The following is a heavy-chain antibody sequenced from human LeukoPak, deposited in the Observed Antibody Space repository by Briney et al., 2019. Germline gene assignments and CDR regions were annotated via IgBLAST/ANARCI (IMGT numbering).Heavy chain of an antibody. V-gene: IGHV3-23*01. J-gene: IGHJ5*02. Sequence: PGGSLRLSCAASGFTLSTYAMAWVRQAPGEGLEWVSGISRGNSTYYEESVNGRFTISRDNSKKPVYLQMFFLRAEDTAIYYCAKLGLVGVTTDYNLFVPWGQGTPVTVSS. D-gene: IGHD4-11*01. CDR1: GFTLSTYA. CDR2: ISRGNST. CDR3: AKLGLVGVTTDYNLFVP.